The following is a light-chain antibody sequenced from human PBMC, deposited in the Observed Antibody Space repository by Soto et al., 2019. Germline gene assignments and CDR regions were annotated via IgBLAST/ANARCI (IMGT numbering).Light chain of an antibody. Sequence: QSALTQPPSAFGSPGQSVTISCTGTSSDVGGYNFVSWYQQHPGKAPKLMIYEVSKRPSGVPDRFSGSKSDNTASLTVSGLQAEDEADYYCSSYAGSNNRYVFGTGTKVTVL. J-gene: IGLJ1*01. CDR3: SSYAGSNNRYV. CDR2: EVS. V-gene: IGLV2-8*01. CDR1: SSDVGGYNF.